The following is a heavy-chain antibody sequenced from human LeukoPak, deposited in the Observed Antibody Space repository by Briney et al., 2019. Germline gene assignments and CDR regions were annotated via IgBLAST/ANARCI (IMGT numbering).Heavy chain of an antibody. CDR1: GFTFSSYW. CDR3: AKDLKRLGEPRSRVEHLAGEDWFDP. CDR2: IKQDGSEK. J-gene: IGHJ5*02. V-gene: IGHV3-7*01. Sequence: GGSLRLSCAASGFTFSSYWMSWVRQAPGKGREWVANIKQDGSEKYYVDSMKGRFTISRDNSKNTLYLQMNSLRAEDTAVYYCAKDLKRLGEPRSRVEHLAGEDWFDPWGQGTLVTVSS. D-gene: IGHD3-10*01.